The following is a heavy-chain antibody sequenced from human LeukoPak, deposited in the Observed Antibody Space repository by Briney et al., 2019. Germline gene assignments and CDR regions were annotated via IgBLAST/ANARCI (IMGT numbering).Heavy chain of an antibody. Sequence: GGPLRLPCAASGFTVSNNYMSWVRQAPGKGLEWVSVIHSGGTTNYADSVQGRFTISRDNSKTTVYLHMNSLRAEDTAVYYCARDSDSGYGPFASWGQGTLVTVSS. J-gene: IGHJ4*02. V-gene: IGHV3-53*01. CDR1: GFTVSNNY. CDR3: ARDSDSGYGPFAS. D-gene: IGHD5-12*01. CDR2: IHSGGTT.